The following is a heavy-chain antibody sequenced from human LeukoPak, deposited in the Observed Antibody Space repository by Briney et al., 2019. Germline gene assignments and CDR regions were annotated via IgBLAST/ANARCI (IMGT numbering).Heavy chain of an antibody. J-gene: IGHJ5*02. Sequence: PSETLSLTCTVSGGSISSRGYYWSWIRQPPGKGLEWIACISYSGSTKYNPSLKSQVTISVDPSKNQLSLKLSSVTAADTAVYYCAREPGFDSSGYLNWFDPWGQGTLVTVSS. V-gene: IGHV4-61*08. D-gene: IGHD3-22*01. CDR1: GGSISSRGYY. CDR3: AREPGFDSSGYLNWFDP. CDR2: ISYSGST.